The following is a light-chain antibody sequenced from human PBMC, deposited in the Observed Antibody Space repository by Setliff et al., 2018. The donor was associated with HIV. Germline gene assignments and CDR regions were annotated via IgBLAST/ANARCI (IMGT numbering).Light chain of an antibody. J-gene: IGLJ1*01. CDR3: SSFAGRLHV. V-gene: IGLV2-11*01. Sequence: QSVLAQPRSVSGSPGQSVTIPCTGTSSDVGSYNYVTWYQQHPGKVPKLMIYDVTRRPSGVPARFSGSRSGNPASLTISGLQAEDEADYYCSSFAGRLHVFGTGTKVTVL. CDR2: DVT. CDR1: SSDVGSYNY.